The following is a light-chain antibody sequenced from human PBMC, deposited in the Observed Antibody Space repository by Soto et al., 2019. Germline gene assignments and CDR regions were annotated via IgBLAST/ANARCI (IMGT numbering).Light chain of an antibody. Sequence: QSVLTQPPSASGSPGQSVTISCTGTSSDVGGYNYVSWYQQHPGKAPKLMIYEVSKRPSGVPDRFSGSKSGNTASLTVSGLQAEDEADYHCYSYAGSNNRVFGGGTKLTVL. CDR3: YSYAGSNNRV. CDR2: EVS. CDR1: SSDVGGYNY. J-gene: IGLJ3*02. V-gene: IGLV2-8*01.